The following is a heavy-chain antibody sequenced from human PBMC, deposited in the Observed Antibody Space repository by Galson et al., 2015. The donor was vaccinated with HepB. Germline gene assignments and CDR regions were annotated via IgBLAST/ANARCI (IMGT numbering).Heavy chain of an antibody. V-gene: IGHV4-39*01. Sequence: ETLSLTCSVSGDSIFSSFYYWVWIRQPPGKGLEWIGSTRYGGSTTYNPALTSRVTISIDTSTNQFSLKLSAGTGADTAVYYCTREDQDAANDAFDIWGRGTMVTVSS. CDR2: TRYGGST. CDR1: GDSIFSSFYY. D-gene: IGHD1-1*01. J-gene: IGHJ3*02. CDR3: TREDQDAANDAFDI.